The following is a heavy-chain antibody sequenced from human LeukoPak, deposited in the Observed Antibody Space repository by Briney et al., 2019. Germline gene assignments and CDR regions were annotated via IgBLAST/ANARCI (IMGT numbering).Heavy chain of an antibody. CDR1: GGSISSSSYY. D-gene: IGHD6-19*01. CDR2: IYYSGST. J-gene: IGHJ5*02. CDR3: ARPRTRLAWFDP. Sequence: SETLSLTCTVSGGSISSSSYYWGWIRQPPGKGLEWIGSIYYSGSTYYNPSLKSRVTISVDTSKNQFSLKLRSVTAADTAVYYCARPRTRLAWFDPWGQGTLVTVSS. V-gene: IGHV4-39*01.